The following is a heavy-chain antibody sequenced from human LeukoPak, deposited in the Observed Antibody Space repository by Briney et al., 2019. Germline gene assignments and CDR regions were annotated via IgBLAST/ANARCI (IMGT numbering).Heavy chain of an antibody. CDR3: AAAINYVILTGYFY. CDR1: GGSFSGYY. V-gene: IGHV4-34*01. D-gene: IGHD3-9*01. J-gene: IGHJ4*02. Sequence: SETLSLTCAVYGGSFSGYYWSWIRQPPGKGLEWIGEIKHSGSTNYNPSLKSRVTISVDTSKNQFSLKLSSVTAADTAVYYCAAAINYVILTGYFYWGQGTLVTVSS. CDR2: IKHSGST.